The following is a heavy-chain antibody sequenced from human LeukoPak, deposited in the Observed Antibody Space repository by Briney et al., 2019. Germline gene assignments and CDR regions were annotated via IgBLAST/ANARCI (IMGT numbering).Heavy chain of an antibody. D-gene: IGHD2-15*01. V-gene: IGHV4-59*01. CDR2: IYHSGST. CDR3: ARVNCSGGSCYHDY. Sequence: SETLSLTCTVCGGSISSYYWSWIRQPPGKGLEGIGFIYHSGSTNYNPSLRSRVTISVDTSKNQFSLKLSSVTAADTAVYYCARVNCSGGSCYHDYWGQGTLVTVSS. CDR1: GGSISSYY. J-gene: IGHJ4*02.